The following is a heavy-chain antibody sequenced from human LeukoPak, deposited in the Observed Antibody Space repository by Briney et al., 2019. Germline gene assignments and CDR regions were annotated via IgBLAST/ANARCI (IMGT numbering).Heavy chain of an antibody. J-gene: IGHJ4*02. CDR2: IYSGGST. CDR1: GFTVSSNY. Sequence: GGSLRLSCAASGFTVSSNYMNWVRQAPGKGLEWVSVIYSGGSTYYADSVKGRFTISRDNSKNTLYLQMNSLRGEDTAVYYCARDGHNPALDYWGQGTLVTVSS. V-gene: IGHV3-53*01. CDR3: ARDGHNPALDY. D-gene: IGHD1-1*01.